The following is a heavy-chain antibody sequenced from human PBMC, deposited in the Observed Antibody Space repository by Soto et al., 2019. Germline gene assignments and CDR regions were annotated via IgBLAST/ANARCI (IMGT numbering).Heavy chain of an antibody. V-gene: IGHV1-2*02. D-gene: IGHD3-22*01. J-gene: IGHJ4*02. CDR3: ARSYIYYDSSGEFDY. CDR1: GYTFTGYY. CDR2: INPNSGGT. Sequence: AAVKVSCKACGYTFTGYYMHWVRQAPGQGLEWMGWINPNSGGTNYAQKFQGRVTMTRDTSISTAYMELSRLRSDDTAVYYCARSYIYYDSSGEFDYWGQGTLVTVSS.